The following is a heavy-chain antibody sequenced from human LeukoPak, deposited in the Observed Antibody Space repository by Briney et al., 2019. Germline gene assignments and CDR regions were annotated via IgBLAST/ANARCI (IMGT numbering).Heavy chain of an antibody. J-gene: IGHJ4*02. CDR3: ALWSDSYRACDF. CDR1: GGSISSGSYY. CDR2: IYYSGST. D-gene: IGHD3-3*01. V-gene: IGHV4-39*01. Sequence: NPSETLSLTCTVSGGSISSGSYYWGWIRQPPGKGLEWIGSIYYSGSTYYNPSLKSRVSISVDTSRNQFSLKLSSVTAADTAVYYCALWSDSYRACDFWGQGTLVTVSS.